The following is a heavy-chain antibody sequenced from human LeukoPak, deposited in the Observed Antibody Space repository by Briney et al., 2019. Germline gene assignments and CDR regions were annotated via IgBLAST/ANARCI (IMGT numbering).Heavy chain of an antibody. CDR1: GGSFSGYY. J-gene: IGHJ4*02. CDR2: INHSGST. V-gene: IGHV4-34*01. D-gene: IGHD6-13*01. Sequence: SETLSLTCAVYGGSFSGYYWSWIRQPPGKGLEWIGEINHSGSTNYNPSLKSRVTISVDTSKNQFSLKLGSVTAADTAVYYCARDRARSRAAHFDYWGQGTLVTVSS. CDR3: ARDRARSRAAHFDY.